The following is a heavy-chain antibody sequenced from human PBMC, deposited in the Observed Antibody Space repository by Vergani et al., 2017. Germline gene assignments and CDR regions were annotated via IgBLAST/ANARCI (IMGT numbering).Heavy chain of an antibody. D-gene: IGHD4-11*01. Sequence: EVQLVESGGGLVQPGGSLRLSCAASGFTFSSYWMSWVRQAPGKGLEWVANIKQNGSEKYYVDSVKGRFTISRDNAKNSLYLQMNSLRAEDTAVYYCAKDGDDYHAFDIWGQGTMVTVSS. V-gene: IGHV3-7*03. CDR1: GFTFSSYW. CDR3: AKDGDDYHAFDI. J-gene: IGHJ3*02. CDR2: IKQNGSEK.